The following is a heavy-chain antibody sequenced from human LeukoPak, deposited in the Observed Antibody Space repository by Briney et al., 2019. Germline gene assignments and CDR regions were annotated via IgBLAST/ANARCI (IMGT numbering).Heavy chain of an antibody. CDR2: MNPNSGNT. CDR1: GYTFTSYD. CDR3: ARGAVSSSWYDY. Sequence: ASVKVSCKASGYTFTSYDINWVRQATGQGLEWMGWMNPNSGNTGYAQKFQGRVTMTRNTSISTAYMELSSLRSEDTAVYYCARGAVSSSWYDYWGQGALVTVSS. V-gene: IGHV1-8*01. D-gene: IGHD6-13*01. J-gene: IGHJ4*02.